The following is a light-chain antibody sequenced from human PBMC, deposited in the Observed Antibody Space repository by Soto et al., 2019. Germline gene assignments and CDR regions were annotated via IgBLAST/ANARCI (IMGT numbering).Light chain of an antibody. CDR2: RTI. J-gene: IGLJ2*01. V-gene: IGLV7-43*01. CDR1: TGAVTSDYY. CDR3: VLLYGGAWV. Sequence: QAVVTQEPSLTVSPGGTVTLTCALTTGAVTSDYYPNWFQRKPGQALRTLIYRTINKHSWTPARFSGSLLGGKADLTLSGVQPEDEADYYCVLLYGGAWVFGGGTQLTVL.